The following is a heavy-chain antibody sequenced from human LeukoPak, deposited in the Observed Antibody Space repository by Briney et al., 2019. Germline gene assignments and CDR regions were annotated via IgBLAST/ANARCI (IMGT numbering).Heavy chain of an antibody. CDR1: GGSISSSSYY. D-gene: IGHD6-13*01. Sequence: PSETLSLTCTVSGGSISSSSYYWGWIRQPPGKGLVWIGSIYYSGSTYYNPSLKSRVTISVDTSKNQFSLKLSSVTAADTAVYYCAREVAAAELDYWGQGTLVTVSS. V-gene: IGHV4-39*07. CDR2: IYYSGST. CDR3: AREVAAAELDY. J-gene: IGHJ4*02.